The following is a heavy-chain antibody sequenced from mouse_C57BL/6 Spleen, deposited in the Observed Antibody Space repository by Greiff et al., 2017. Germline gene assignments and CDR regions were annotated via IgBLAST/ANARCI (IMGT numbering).Heavy chain of an antibody. Sequence: EVMLVESEGGLVQPGSSMKLSCTASGFTFSDYYMAWVRQVPEKGLEWVANINYDGSSTYYLDSLKSRFIISRDNAKNILYLQMSSLKSEDTATYYCAREGYGSSSFDYAMGYWGQGTSVTVSS. D-gene: IGHD1-1*01. CDR2: INYDGSST. J-gene: IGHJ4*01. CDR3: AREGYGSSSFDYAMGY. V-gene: IGHV5-16*01. CDR1: GFTFSDYY.